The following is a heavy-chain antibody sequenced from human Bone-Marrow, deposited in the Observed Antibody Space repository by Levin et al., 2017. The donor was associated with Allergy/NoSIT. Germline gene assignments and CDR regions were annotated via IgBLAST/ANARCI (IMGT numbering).Heavy chain of an antibody. CDR1: GFTFSDFE. Sequence: PGGSLRLSCAASGFTFSDFEFNWVRQAPGKGLEWVSYISSSGNTIYYTDSVKGRFSMSRDNSKNSLYLQMNSLRAEDTAVYYCARERIFGDWFDPWGQGTLVTVSA. D-gene: IGHD3-3*01. CDR3: ARERIFGDWFDP. V-gene: IGHV3-48*03. CDR2: ISSSGNTI. J-gene: IGHJ5*01.